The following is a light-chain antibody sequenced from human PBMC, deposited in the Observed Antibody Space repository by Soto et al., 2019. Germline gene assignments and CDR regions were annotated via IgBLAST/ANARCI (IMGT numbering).Light chain of an antibody. CDR3: QSYDSGLSGSEV. CDR1: SSNIGAGHD. CDR2: GNG. Sequence: QSVLTQPPSVSGAPGQRVTISCTGSSSNIGAGHDVHWYQQLPGTAPKLLIYGNGNRPSGVPDRFSGSKSGTSASLAITGLQAEDEADYYCQSYDSGLSGSEVFGTGTMVTVL. V-gene: IGLV1-40*01. J-gene: IGLJ1*01.